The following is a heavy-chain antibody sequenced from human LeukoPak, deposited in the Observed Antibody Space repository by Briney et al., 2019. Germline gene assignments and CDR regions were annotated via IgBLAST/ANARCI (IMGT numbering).Heavy chain of an antibody. D-gene: IGHD2-2*01. CDR3: VRVMGRYCSSTSCYVDY. CDR2: ISYDGSNK. CDR1: GFTFSSYG. Sequence: GGTLRLSCAASGFTFSSYGMSWVRQAPGKGLEWGAVISYDGSNKYYADSVKGRFTISRDNSKNTLYLQMNSLRAEDTAVYYCVRVMGRYCSSTSCYVDYWGQGTLVTVSS. J-gene: IGHJ4*02. V-gene: IGHV3-30*03.